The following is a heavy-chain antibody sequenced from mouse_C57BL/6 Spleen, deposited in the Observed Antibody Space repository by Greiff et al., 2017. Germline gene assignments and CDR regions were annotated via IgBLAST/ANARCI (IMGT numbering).Heavy chain of an antibody. Sequence: QVQLQQSGADLVKPGASVKMSCKASGYTFTTYPIEWMKQNHGKSLEWIGNFHPYNDDTKYNEKVKGQSTLSVEKSSSTVYFELIRLTSDDYAVYYCARGSGRSFDYWGQGTTRTVSS. J-gene: IGHJ2*01. CDR3: ARGSGRSFDY. V-gene: IGHV1-47*01. CDR2: FHPYNDDT. CDR1: GYTFTTYP. D-gene: IGHD1-3*01.